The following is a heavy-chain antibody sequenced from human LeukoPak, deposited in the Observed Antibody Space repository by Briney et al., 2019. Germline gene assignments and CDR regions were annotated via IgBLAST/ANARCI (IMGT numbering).Heavy chain of an antibody. J-gene: IGHJ6*02. CDR2: ISYDGSSK. D-gene: IGHD3-3*01. CDR3: ARDASTYYDFWSGWRLDYYYGMDV. CDR1: GFTFSSYA. Sequence: PGGSLRLSCAASGFTFSSYAMHWVRQAPGKGLEWVAVISYDGSSKYYADSVKGRFTISRDNSKNTLYLQMNSLRAEDTAVYYCARDASTYYDFWSGWRLDYYYGMDVWGQGTTVTVSS. V-gene: IGHV3-30-3*01.